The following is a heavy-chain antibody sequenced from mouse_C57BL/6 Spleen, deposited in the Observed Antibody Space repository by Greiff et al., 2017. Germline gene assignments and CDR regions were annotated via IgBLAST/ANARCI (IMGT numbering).Heavy chain of an antibody. D-gene: IGHD2-13*01. CDR1: GYTFTSYW. CDR3: SLYYGDENAMDY. CDR2: INPTNGGT. V-gene: IGHV1-53*01. Sequence: QVQLQQPGTELVKPGASVKLSCKASGYTFTSYWMHWVKQRPGPGLEWIGHINPTNGGTNYNQKFKSKATLTVDNSSRPAYMQLSSLTSEDSAVYYCSLYYGDENAMDYWGQGTSVTVSS. J-gene: IGHJ4*01.